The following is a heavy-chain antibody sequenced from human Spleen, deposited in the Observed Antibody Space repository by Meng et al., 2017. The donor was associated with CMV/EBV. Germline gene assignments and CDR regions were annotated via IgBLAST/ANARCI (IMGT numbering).Heavy chain of an antibody. V-gene: IGHV4-34*01. CDR1: GGSFGDYN. CDR3: ARDRNSRDENYFDY. D-gene: IGHD5-24*01. J-gene: IGHJ4*02. Sequence: SETLSLTCAVFGGSFGDYNWSWLRQPPGKGLEWVAEIDHSGNRFYNPSLKSRVTISGETSNNQFSLKLSSVTAADTAVYYCARDRNSRDENYFDYWGQGTLVTVSS. CDR2: IDHSGNR.